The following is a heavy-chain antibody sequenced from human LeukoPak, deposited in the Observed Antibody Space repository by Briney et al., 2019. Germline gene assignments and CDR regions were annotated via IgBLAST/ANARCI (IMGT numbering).Heavy chain of an antibody. J-gene: IGHJ4*02. Sequence: ASVKVSCKASGYTCTGYYMHWVRQAPGQGLEWIGRINRNSGGTNYAQKFQGRVTMTRDTSISTAYMELSRLRSDDTAVYYCARDLRFEDWGQGTLVTVSS. CDR1: GYTCTGYY. CDR3: ARDLRFED. D-gene: IGHD3-16*01. CDR2: INRNSGGT. V-gene: IGHV1-2*06.